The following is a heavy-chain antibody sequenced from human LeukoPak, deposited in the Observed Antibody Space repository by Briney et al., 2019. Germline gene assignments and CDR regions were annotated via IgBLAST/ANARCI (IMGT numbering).Heavy chain of an antibody. CDR1: GFNFSSYG. V-gene: IGHV3-7*01. CDR3: SRVSEYSYGYF. J-gene: IGHJ4*01. D-gene: IGHD5-18*01. CDR2: IKRDGSEK. Sequence: GGSVRLSCAASGFNFSSYGISWVRQAPWKGLEWVVNIKRDGSEKYYEDSVKGRFTISRDNAKNSLYLQMNSLRAEDTPVYYLSRVSEYSYGYFWGQGTLVTVSS.